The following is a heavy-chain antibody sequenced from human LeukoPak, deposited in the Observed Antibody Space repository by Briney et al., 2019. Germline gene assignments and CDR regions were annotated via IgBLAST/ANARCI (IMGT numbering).Heavy chain of an antibody. V-gene: IGHV4-59*12. Sequence: SETLSLTCTVSGGSISKFYWSWIRQPPGKGLEWIGYIYYSGSTNYNPSLKSRVTISVDTSKNQFSLKLSSVTAADTAVYYCGIGSKRPRPFDYWGQGTLVTVSS. CDR2: IYYSGST. CDR1: GGSISKFY. CDR3: GIGSKRPRPFDY. J-gene: IGHJ4*02. D-gene: IGHD1-1*01.